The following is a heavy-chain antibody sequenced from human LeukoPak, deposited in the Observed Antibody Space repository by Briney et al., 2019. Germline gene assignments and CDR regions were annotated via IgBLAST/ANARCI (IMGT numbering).Heavy chain of an antibody. CDR1: GGSISSGGYS. CDR3: ARGRPASGSRTSYLDYYYYGMDV. V-gene: IGHV4-30-2*01. CDR2: IYHSGST. Sequence: PSETLSLTCAVSGGSISSGGYSWSWIRQPPGKGLEWIGCIYHSGSTYYNPSLKSRVTISVDTSKNQFSLKLSSVTAADTAVYYCARGRPASGSRTSYLDYYYYGMDVWGQGTTVTVSS. J-gene: IGHJ6*02. D-gene: IGHD3-10*01.